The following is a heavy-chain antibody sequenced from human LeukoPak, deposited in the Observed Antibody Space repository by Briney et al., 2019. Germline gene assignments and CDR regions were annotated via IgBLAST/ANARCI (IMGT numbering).Heavy chain of an antibody. Sequence: SETLSLTCTVPGGSISSHYWSWIRQPPGKGLEWIGYIYYSGSTNYNPSLKSRVTISVDTSKNQFSLKLSSVTAADTAVYYCARDRGLRYCSSTSCSRDAWFDPWGQGTLVTVSS. J-gene: IGHJ5*02. D-gene: IGHD2-2*01. CDR3: ARDRGLRYCSSTSCSRDAWFDP. CDR2: IYYSGST. CDR1: GGSISSHY. V-gene: IGHV4-59*11.